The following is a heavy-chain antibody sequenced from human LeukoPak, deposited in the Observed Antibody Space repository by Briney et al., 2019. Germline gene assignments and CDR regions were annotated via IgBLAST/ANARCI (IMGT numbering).Heavy chain of an antibody. D-gene: IGHD6-19*01. CDR1: GFTFSSYA. V-gene: IGHV3-33*06. J-gene: IGHJ4*02. CDR2: IWYDGSNK. CDR3: AKPSYSSRRSGFDY. Sequence: GGSLRLSCAASGFTFSSYAMSWVRQAPGKGLEWVAVIWYDGSNKYYADSVKGRFTISRDNSKNTLYLQMNSLRAEDTAVYYCAKPSYSSRRSGFDYWGQGTLVTVSS.